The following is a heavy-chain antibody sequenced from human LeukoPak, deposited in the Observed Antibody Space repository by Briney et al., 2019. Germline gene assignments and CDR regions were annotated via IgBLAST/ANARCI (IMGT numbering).Heavy chain of an antibody. D-gene: IGHD6-19*01. V-gene: IGHV3-21*01. CDR2: ISSRSTYI. J-gene: IGHJ4*02. Sequence: PGGSLRLSCAASRFTFIGYTMNWIRQAPGKGLELVSSISSRSTYIYYADSVKGRFTISRDNAKNSLYLQMNSLRAEDTAVYYCAREESGSSGWYDYWGQGTLVTVSS. CDR1: RFTFIGYT. CDR3: AREESGSSGWYDY.